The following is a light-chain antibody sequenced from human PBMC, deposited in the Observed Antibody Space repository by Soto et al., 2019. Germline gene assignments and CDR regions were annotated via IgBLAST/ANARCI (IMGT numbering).Light chain of an antibody. J-gene: IGKJ1*01. Sequence: EIVLTQSPGTLSLSPGERATLSCRASQSVSSSYLAWYQQRPGQAPRLLIYRASSRATGIPDRFSGSGSGTDFPLTISRLEPEYFAVYYCQQYGSSPTFGQGTKVQIK. CDR1: QSVSSSY. V-gene: IGKV3-20*01. CDR2: RAS. CDR3: QQYGSSPT.